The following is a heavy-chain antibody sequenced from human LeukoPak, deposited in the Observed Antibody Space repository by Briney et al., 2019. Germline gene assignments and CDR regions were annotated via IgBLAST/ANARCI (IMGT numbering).Heavy chain of an antibody. CDR1: GGSFSGYY. Sequence: PSETLSLTCAVYGGSFSGYYWSWIRQPPGKGLEWIGEINHSGSTNYNPSLKSRVTISVDTSKNQFSLKLSSVTAADTAVYYCARGRGYSGYDYSTWGQGTLVTVSS. CDR3: ARGRGYSGYDYST. J-gene: IGHJ5*02. CDR2: INHSGST. V-gene: IGHV4-34*01. D-gene: IGHD5-12*01.